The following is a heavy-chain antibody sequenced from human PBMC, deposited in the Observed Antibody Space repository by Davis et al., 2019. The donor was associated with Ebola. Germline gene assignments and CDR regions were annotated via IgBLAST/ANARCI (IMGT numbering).Heavy chain of an antibody. CDR1: GGTFSSYT. J-gene: IGHJ5*02. CDR2: IIPILGIA. V-gene: IGHV1-69*04. Sequence: SVKVSCKASGGTFSSYTISWVRQAPGQGLEWMGRIIPILGIANYAQKFHGRVTITADKSTSTAYMELSSLRSEDTAVYYCARDLGGMAQYNWFDPWGQGTLVTVSS. CDR3: ARDLGGMAQYNWFDP. D-gene: IGHD3-16*01.